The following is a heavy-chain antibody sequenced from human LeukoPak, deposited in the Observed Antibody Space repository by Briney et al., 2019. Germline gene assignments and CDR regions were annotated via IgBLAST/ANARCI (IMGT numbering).Heavy chain of an antibody. J-gene: IGHJ4*02. CDR2: IYSGGST. CDR3: ARGPARIAAAGKDFDY. Sequence: PGGSLRLSCAASGFTVSSNYMSWVRQAPGKGLEWVSVIYSGGSTYYADSVKGRFTISRDSSKNTLYLQMNSLRAEDTAVYYCARGPARIAAAGKDFDYWGQGTLVTVSS. CDR1: GFTVSSNY. D-gene: IGHD6-13*01. V-gene: IGHV3-53*01.